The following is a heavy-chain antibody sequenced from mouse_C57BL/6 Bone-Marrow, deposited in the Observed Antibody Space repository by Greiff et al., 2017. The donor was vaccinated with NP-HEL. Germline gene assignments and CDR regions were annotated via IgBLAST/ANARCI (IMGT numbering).Heavy chain of an antibody. CDR3: ARDGYSPAWFAY. V-gene: IGHV1-55*01. J-gene: IGHJ3*01. D-gene: IGHD2-3*01. CDR1: GYTFTSYW. CDR2: IYPDSGST. Sequence: VQLQQPGAELVKPGASVKMSCKASGYTFTSYWITWVKQRPGQGLEWIGDIYPDSGSTNYNEKFKSKATLTVDTSSSTAYMQLSSLTSEDSAVYYCARDGYSPAWFAYWGQGTLVTVSA.